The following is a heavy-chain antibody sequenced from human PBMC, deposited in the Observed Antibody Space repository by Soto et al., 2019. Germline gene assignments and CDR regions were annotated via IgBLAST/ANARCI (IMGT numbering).Heavy chain of an antibody. CDR3: ARDPGRSWNWFGP. V-gene: IGHV3-74*01. CDR1: GFTFSSYW. J-gene: IGHJ5*02. D-gene: IGHD6-13*01. Sequence: GGSLRLSCAASGFTFSSYWMHWVRQAPGKGLVWVSRINSGGSSTSYADSVKGRFTISRGNAKNTLYLQMNSLRAEDTAVYYCARDPGRSWNWFGPWGQGTLVTVSS. CDR2: INSGGSST.